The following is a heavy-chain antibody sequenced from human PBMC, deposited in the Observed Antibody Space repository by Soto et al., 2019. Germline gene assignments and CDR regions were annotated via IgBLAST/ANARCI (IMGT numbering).Heavy chain of an antibody. CDR1: GYAFTTYG. D-gene: IGHD1-1*01. V-gene: IGHV1-18*01. CDR2: ISTHNGNT. Sequence: QVHLVQSGAEVKKPGASVKVSCKGSGYAFTTYGITWVRQAPGQGLEWMGWISTHNGNTNYAQKLQGRVTMTRDTSTSSAYMELRSLRSDDTAVYYCARGRYGDYWGQGALVTVSS. J-gene: IGHJ4*02. CDR3: ARGRYGDY.